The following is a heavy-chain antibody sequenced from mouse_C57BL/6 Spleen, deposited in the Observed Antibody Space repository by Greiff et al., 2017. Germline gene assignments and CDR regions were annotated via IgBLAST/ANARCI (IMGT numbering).Heavy chain of an antibody. CDR3: ARGGYDCPFAY. CDR1: GYAFSSSW. CDR2: IYPGDGDT. J-gene: IGHJ3*01. V-gene: IGHV1-82*01. D-gene: IGHD2-4*01. Sequence: QVQLKQSGPELVKPGASVKISCKASGYAFSSSWMNWVKQRPGKGLEWIGRIYPGDGDTNYNGKFKGKATLTADKSSSTAYMQLSSLTSEDSAVYFCARGGYDCPFAYWGQGTLVTVSA.